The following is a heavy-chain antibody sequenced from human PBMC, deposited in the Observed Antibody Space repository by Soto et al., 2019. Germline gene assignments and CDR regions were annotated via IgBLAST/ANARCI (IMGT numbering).Heavy chain of an antibody. CDR3: ARDTDLEEIGGNYYYALDV. CDR2: MIPIFRTP. CDR1: GDTFSSFA. V-gene: IGHV1-69*12. Sequence: QVQLVQSGAEVKKPGSSVKVSCKASGDTFSSFAISWVRQAPGQGLEWMRGMIPIFRTPNYEQKFQGRVTITADEPTTTAYMELSNIRSEDTAVYYCARDTDLEEIGGNYYYALDVWSQGTTVIVSS. D-gene: IGHD4-4*01. J-gene: IGHJ6*02.